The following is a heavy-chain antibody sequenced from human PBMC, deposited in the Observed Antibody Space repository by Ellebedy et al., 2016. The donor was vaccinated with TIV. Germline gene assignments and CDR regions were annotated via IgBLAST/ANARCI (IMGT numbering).Heavy chain of an antibody. D-gene: IGHD4-11*01. V-gene: IGHV3-7*01. J-gene: IGHJ4*02. Sequence: PGGSLRLSCVASGFTFSGYWMSRVRQAPGKGPEWVANINHGGSQTYYGDFVKGRFTISRDNAKDSLFLQLNDLRAEDAAVYFCARPLYTSNWAGFDSWGQGTLVAVSS. CDR1: GFTFSGYW. CDR2: INHGGSQT. CDR3: ARPLYTSNWAGFDS.